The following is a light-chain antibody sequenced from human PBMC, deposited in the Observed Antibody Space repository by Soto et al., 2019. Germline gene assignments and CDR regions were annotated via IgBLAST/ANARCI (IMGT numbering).Light chain of an antibody. CDR3: CSYAGSSTHVV. J-gene: IGLJ2*01. Sequence: QSALTRPASVSGSPGQSITISCTGTSSDVGSYNLVSWYQQHPGKAPKLMIYEGSKRPSGVSNRFSGSKSGNTASLTISGLQAEDEADYYCCSYAGSSTHVVFGEGTMLTVL. V-gene: IGLV2-23*01. CDR1: SSDVGSYNL. CDR2: EGS.